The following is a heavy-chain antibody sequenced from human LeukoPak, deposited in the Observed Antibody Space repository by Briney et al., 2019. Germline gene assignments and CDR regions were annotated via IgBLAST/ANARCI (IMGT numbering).Heavy chain of an antibody. Sequence: GGSLRLSCAASGFTFSSYEMNWVRQAPGKGLEWVSYISSSGSTIYYADSVKGRFTISRDNAKNSLYLQINSLRAEDTAVYYCARDNLGLPGSYRYWGQGTLVTVSS. J-gene: IGHJ4*02. D-gene: IGHD3-16*02. CDR3: ARDNLGLPGSYRY. CDR1: GFTFSSYE. CDR2: ISSSGSTI. V-gene: IGHV3-48*03.